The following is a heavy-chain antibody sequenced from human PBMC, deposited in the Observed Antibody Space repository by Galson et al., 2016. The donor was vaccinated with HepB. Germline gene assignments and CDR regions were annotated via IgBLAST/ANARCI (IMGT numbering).Heavy chain of an antibody. V-gene: IGHV3-48*01. D-gene: IGHD3-3*01. CDR3: ARDSDTIFGVVIYDY. CDR2: ISSSSDTI. Sequence: SLRLSCAASGFSFSIYSMNWVRQAPGKGLEWISYISSSSDTIYYADSVKGRFTVSRDNAKNSLSLQMNSLRAEDTAVYYCARDSDTIFGVVIYDYWGQGTLVTVSS. J-gene: IGHJ4*02. CDR1: GFSFSIYS.